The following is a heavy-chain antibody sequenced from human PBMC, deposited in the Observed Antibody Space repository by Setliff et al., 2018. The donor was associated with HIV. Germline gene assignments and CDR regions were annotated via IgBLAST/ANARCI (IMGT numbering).Heavy chain of an antibody. CDR3: ARSPSYRSSWEYYFDY. Sequence: PSETLSLTCSVSGGSIRSDGYYWNWLRQTPGKGLEWIGYIYTSRGTNYNHSLRTRVIISVDTSNQCSLKLSSVTAADAAVYYCARSPSYRSSWEYYFDYWGQGILVTVSS. CDR1: GGSIRSDGYY. J-gene: IGHJ4*02. V-gene: IGHV4-61*08. CDR2: IYTSRGT. D-gene: IGHD6-13*01.